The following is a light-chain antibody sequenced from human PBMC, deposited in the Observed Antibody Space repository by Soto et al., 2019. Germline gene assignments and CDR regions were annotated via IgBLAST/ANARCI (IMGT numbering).Light chain of an antibody. V-gene: IGLV2-8*01. J-gene: IGLJ3*02. Sequence: QSALTQPPSASGSPGQSVTISCTGTSSDVGAYKYVSWYQQYPGKAPKLIIYEVSKRPSGVPARFSGSKSGNTASLTVSGLQSEDEAAYYCTSYVGSDTWVFGGGTQLTLL. CDR3: TSYVGSDTWV. CDR2: EVS. CDR1: SSDVGAYKY.